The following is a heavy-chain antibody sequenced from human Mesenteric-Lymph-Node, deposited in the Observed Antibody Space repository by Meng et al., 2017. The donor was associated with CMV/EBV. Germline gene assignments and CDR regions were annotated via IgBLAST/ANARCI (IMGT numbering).Heavy chain of an antibody. J-gene: IGHJ4*02. CDR3: AKDMRRVATSTTYFDY. CDR1: GFTFSSYS. D-gene: IGHD5-12*01. V-gene: IGHV3-21*04. CDR2: ISSSSSYI. Sequence: GGSLRLSCAASGFTFSSYSMNWVRQAPGKGLEWVSSISSSSSYIYYADSVKGRFTISRDNAKNSLYLQMNSLRTEDTALYYCAKDMRRVATSTTYFDYWGQGTLVT.